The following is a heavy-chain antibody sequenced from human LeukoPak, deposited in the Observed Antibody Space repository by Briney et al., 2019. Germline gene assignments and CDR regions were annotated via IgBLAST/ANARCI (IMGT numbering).Heavy chain of an antibody. CDR1: GGTFSSYP. V-gene: IGHV1-69*05. J-gene: IGHJ4*02. Sequence: ASVKVSCKASGGTFSSYPISWVRQAPGQGLEWMGGIIPIFTTANYAQKFQGRVTITTDESTSTAYMELSSLRSEDTAVYYCVRDREVVGSTSDFDHWGQGSLVTVSS. CDR3: VRDREVVGSTSDFDH. D-gene: IGHD1-26*01. CDR2: IIPIFTTA.